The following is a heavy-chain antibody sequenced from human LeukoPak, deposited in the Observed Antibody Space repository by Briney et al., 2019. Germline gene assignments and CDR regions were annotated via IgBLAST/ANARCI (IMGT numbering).Heavy chain of an antibody. Sequence: SGTLSLTCGVSGGSITTTNYWSWVRQSPGRGLEWSGEISLSVYTGFNTSLRGRVTMSLDESKNHLSLTLTSVTAADTAIYYCSRESGPYSPFGHWGQGILVTVTT. CDR2: ISLSVYT. V-gene: IGHV4-4*02. CDR1: GGSITTTNY. CDR3: SRESGPYSPFGH. D-gene: IGHD1-26*01. J-gene: IGHJ4*02.